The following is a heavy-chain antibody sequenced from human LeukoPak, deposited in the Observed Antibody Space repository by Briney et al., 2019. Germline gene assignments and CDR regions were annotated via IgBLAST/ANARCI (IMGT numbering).Heavy chain of an antibody. CDR2: INPSGGST. J-gene: IGHJ4*02. V-gene: IGHV1-46*01. Sequence: ASVKVSCKASGYTFTSYYMHWVRQAPGQGLEWMGIINPSGGSTSYAQKFQGRVTMTRDTSTSTVYMELSSLRSEDTAVYYCARDDRGCSSTSCYEGGDYWGQGTLVTVSS. CDR1: GYTFTSYY. D-gene: IGHD2-2*01. CDR3: ARDDRGCSSTSCYEGGDY.